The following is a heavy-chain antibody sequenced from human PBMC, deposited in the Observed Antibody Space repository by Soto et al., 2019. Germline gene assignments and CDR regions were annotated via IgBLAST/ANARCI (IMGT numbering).Heavy chain of an antibody. Sequence: SVKVSCKASGYTFTSYYMHWVRQAPGQGLEWMGIINPSGGSTSYAQKFQGRVTMTRDTSTSTVYMELSSLRSEDTAVYYCARDRRVAVDGGDDFDIWGQWTMVTVSS. CDR1: GYTFTSYY. D-gene: IGHD6-19*01. CDR3: ARDRRVAVDGGDDFDI. CDR2: INPSGGST. V-gene: IGHV1-46*01. J-gene: IGHJ3*02.